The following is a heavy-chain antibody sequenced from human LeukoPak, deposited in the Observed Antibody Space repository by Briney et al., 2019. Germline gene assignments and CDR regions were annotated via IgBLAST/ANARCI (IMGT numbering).Heavy chain of an antibody. Sequence: PAHTLSLTCSLSGGPISSGHYYCRWIRQPPGKGLEGIGYMYYSGSTYYHPSLKNRVTISVDTSKNQFSLKLSSVTAADTSVYYCARVDRSVVASFDYWGQGTLVTVSS. J-gene: IGHJ4*02. CDR1: GGPISSGHYY. V-gene: IGHV4-30-4*08. D-gene: IGHD2-21*01. CDR2: MYYSGST. CDR3: ARVDRSVVASFDY.